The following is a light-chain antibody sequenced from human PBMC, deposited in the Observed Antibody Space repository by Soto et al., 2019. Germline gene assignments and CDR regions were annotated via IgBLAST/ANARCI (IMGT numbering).Light chain of an antibody. Sequence: DIQMTQSTSSLSASVGDRVTITCRASQSISTYLNWYQQKPEKAPKLLIYAASSLPSGVPSRFRGSGSGTAFTLTISSLQLEDFATYYCQQSYTTPVTFGQGTRLEIK. J-gene: IGKJ5*01. CDR1: QSISTY. V-gene: IGKV1-39*01. CDR2: AAS. CDR3: QQSYTTPVT.